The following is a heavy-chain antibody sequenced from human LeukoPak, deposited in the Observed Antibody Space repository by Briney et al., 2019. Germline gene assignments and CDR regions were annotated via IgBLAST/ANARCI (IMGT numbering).Heavy chain of an antibody. V-gene: IGHV3-30-3*01. CDR3: ARGGKYSSSSFDY. D-gene: IGHD6-6*01. CDR1: AFTFSSYS. J-gene: IGHJ4*02. Sequence: GGSLRLSCAAYAFTFSSYSMHCVRQAPGKGREWVAVISYDGSNKYCADSVKGRFTICRDNSKNTLYLQMNSLRAEDTAVYYCARGGKYSSSSFDYWGQGTLVTVSS. CDR2: ISYDGSNK.